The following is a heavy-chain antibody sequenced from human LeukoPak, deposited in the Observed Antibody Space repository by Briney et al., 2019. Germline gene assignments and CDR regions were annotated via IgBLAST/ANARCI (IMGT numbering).Heavy chain of an antibody. D-gene: IGHD5-18*01. CDR2: INYSGNT. J-gene: IGHJ4*02. CDR3: ARAFISRGFTYGPLDS. CDR1: GNSISSSPYY. Sequence: YPSETLSLSCTVSGNSISSSPYYWGWIRQPPGRGLQWIGSINYSGNTYYNPSLKSRVTISIDTSKNQFSLNLSSVTAADTAVYYCARAFISRGFTYGPLDSCDQGILVTVSS. V-gene: IGHV4-39*07.